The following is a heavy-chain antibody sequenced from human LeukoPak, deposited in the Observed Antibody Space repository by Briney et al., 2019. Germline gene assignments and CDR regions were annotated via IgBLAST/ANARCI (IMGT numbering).Heavy chain of an antibody. J-gene: IGHJ4*02. V-gene: IGHV4-59*01. CDR3: ARHILNCSGGSCYSRLDY. D-gene: IGHD2-15*01. Sequence: SETLSLTCTVSVGSISIYYWSWIREPPGKGLEWSGYIYYSGSTNYNPSLKSRVTISVDTSKNQYSLKLSSVTAADTAVYYCARHILNCSGGSCYSRLDYWGQGTLVTVSS. CDR2: IYYSGST. CDR1: VGSISIYY.